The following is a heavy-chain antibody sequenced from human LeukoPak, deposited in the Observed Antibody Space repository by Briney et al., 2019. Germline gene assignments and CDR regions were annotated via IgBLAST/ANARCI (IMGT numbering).Heavy chain of an antibody. CDR3: ARDLPIAAAGTTGFDY. D-gene: IGHD6-13*01. CDR1: GFTFSGYG. CDR2: IWYDGSNK. J-gene: IGHJ4*02. Sequence: PGGSLRLSCAASGFTFSGYGMHWVRQAPGKGLEWVAVIWYDGSNKYYADSVKGQFTISRDNSKNTLYLQMNSLRAEDTAVYYCARDLPIAAAGTTGFDYWGQGTLVTVSS. V-gene: IGHV3-33*01.